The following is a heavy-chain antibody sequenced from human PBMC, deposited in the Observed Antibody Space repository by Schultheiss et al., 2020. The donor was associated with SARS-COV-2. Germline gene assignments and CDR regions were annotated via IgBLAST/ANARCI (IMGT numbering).Heavy chain of an antibody. D-gene: IGHD3-10*01. Sequence: GGSLRLSCAASGFTFSSYGMHWVRQAPGKGLEWVANIKQDGSEKYYVDSVKGRFTISRDNAKNSLFLQMNSLRAEDTAVYYCARSRLLWFGESMGEFDYWGQGTLVTVSS. V-gene: IGHV3-7*01. CDR2: IKQDGSEK. CDR1: GFTFSSYG. J-gene: IGHJ4*02. CDR3: ARSRLLWFGESMGEFDY.